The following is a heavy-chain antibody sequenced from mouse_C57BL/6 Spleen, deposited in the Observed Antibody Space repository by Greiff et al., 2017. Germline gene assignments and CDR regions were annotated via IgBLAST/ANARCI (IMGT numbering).Heavy chain of an antibody. CDR1: GYTFTSYW. CDR2: IHPSDSDT. Sequence: QVQLQQPGAELVKPGASVKVSRKASGYTFTSYWMHWVKQRPGQGLEWIGRIHPSDSDTNYNQKFKGKATLTVDKSSSTAYMQLSSLTSEDSAVYYCAKGATVAEFAYWGQGTLVTVSA. V-gene: IGHV1-74*01. CDR3: AKGATVAEFAY. J-gene: IGHJ3*01. D-gene: IGHD1-1*01.